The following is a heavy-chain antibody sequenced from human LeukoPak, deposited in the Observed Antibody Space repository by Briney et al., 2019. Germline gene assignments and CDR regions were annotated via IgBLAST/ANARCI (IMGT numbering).Heavy chain of an antibody. CDR2: ISSSSSTI. CDR1: GFTFSSYS. J-gene: IGHJ3*02. CDR3: ARDPRYYGSGSPNDAFDI. D-gene: IGHD3-10*01. Sequence: PGGSLRLSCAASGFTFSSYSMNWVRHAPGKGLQWVSYISSSSSTIYYADSVKGRFTISRDNSKNTLYLQMNSLRAEDTAVYYCARDPRYYGSGSPNDAFDIWGQGTMVTVSS. V-gene: IGHV3-48*01.